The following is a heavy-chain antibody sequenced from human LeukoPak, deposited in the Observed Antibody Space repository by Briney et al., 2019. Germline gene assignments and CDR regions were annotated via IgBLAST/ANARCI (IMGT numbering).Heavy chain of an antibody. Sequence: GGSLRLSCAASGFTFSDFPMNWVRQAPGKGLEWVSYISSSGSTIYYADSVKGRFTISRDNAKNSLYLQMNSLRAEDTAVYYCAELGITMIGGVWGKGTTVTISS. CDR1: GFTFSDFP. V-gene: IGHV3-48*03. J-gene: IGHJ6*04. D-gene: IGHD3-10*02. CDR3: AELGITMIGGV. CDR2: ISSSGSTI.